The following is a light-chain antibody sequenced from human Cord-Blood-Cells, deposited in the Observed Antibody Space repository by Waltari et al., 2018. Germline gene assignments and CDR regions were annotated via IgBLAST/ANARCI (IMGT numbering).Light chain of an antibody. CDR2: DAS. J-gene: IGKJ2*01. CDR3: QQYDNLPMYT. V-gene: IGKV1-33*01. CDR1: QDIINY. Sequence: DIQMTQSPSSLSASVGDRVPITCQASQDIINYLNCYQQKPGKAPNCMIYDASNLETGVPSRFSGSGSGTDCTFTISSLQPADIATYYCQQYDNLPMYTFGQGTKLEIK.